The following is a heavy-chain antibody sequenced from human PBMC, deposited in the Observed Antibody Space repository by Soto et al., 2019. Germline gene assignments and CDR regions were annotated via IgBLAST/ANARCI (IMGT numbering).Heavy chain of an antibody. D-gene: IGHD1-26*01. V-gene: IGHV1-69*13. CDR2: IIPSFGTA. CDR1: RVAFSKFI. CDR3: AKVRYSRPMGYYYEMDV. Sequence: SVKVSCKASRVAFSKFIVTWVRQAPRLVLEWVAAIIPSFGTANYRQKFQGRVTITADESTSTSYMEVNNIRSEDTAVYYCAKVRYSRPMGYYYEMDVWGQGTTVTVSS. J-gene: IGHJ6*02.